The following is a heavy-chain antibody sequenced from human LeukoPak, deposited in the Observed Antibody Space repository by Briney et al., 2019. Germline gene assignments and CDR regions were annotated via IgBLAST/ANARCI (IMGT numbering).Heavy chain of an antibody. CDR1: GFTFSDAW. V-gene: IGHV3-15*01. D-gene: IGHD4-11*01. CDR2: IKSKTDGGTT. J-gene: IGHJ4*02. Sequence: GSLRLSCAASGFTFSDAWMYWVRQAPGNGLEWVGHIKSKTDGGTTDYAAPVKGRFTISRDDSKNTLYLHMNSLKTEDTAVYYCTARRLPFFDYWGQGALVTVSS. CDR3: TARRLPFFDY.